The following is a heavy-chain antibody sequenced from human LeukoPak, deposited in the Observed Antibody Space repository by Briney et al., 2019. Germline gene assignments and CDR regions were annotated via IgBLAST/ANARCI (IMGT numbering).Heavy chain of an antibody. CDR1: GFTFSIYN. D-gene: IGHD2-15*01. CDR2: ISSSSKTI. J-gene: IGHJ4*02. Sequence: PGGSLRLSCVASGFTFSIYNINWVRQAPGKGLEWVSYISSSSKTIYYADSVKGRFTISRDSAKNSLYLQMNSLRDEDTAIYYCARDGRLDYWGQGTLVTVSS. V-gene: IGHV3-48*02. CDR3: ARDGRLDY.